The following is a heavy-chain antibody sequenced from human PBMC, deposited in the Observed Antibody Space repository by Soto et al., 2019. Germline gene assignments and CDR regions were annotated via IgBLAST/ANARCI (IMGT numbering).Heavy chain of an antibody. V-gene: IGHV1-69*06. CDR3: ASRLLVDGYNPPNYYYGMDV. J-gene: IGHJ6*02. D-gene: IGHD5-12*01. Sequence: QVQLVQSGAEVKKPGSSVKVSCKASGGTFSSYAISRVRQAPGQGLEWMGGIIPIFGTANYAQQFQGRVTITADKSTSTAYMELSSLRSEDTAVYYCASRLLVDGYNPPNYYYGMDVWGQGTTVTVSS. CDR1: GGTFSSYA. CDR2: IIPIFGTA.